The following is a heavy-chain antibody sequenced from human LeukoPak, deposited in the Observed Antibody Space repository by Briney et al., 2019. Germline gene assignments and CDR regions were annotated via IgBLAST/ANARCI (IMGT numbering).Heavy chain of an antibody. CDR2: IYSGGST. V-gene: IGHV3-NL1*01. Sequence: GGSLRLSCAASGFAFTTYGIHWVRQAPGEGLEWVSIIYSGGSTFYADAVKGRFTISRDNSKNTLYLQMNSLRAEDTAVYYCARGGSYLSAFDIWGQGTMVTVSS. CDR3: ARGGSYLSAFDI. CDR1: GFAFTTYG. J-gene: IGHJ3*02. D-gene: IGHD1-26*01.